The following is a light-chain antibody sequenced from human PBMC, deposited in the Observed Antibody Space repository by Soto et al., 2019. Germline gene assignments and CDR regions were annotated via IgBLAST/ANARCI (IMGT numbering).Light chain of an antibody. CDR2: EVT. CDR3: CSYAGHSTYV. J-gene: IGLJ1*01. CDR1: SSDVGSYNL. V-gene: IGLV2-23*02. Sequence: QSVLTQPASVSGSPGQSITISCTGTSSDVGSYNLVSWYQQHPGKAPKLLIYEVTKRPSGVSNRFYGSKSGNTASLTISGLPAEDEADYYCCSYAGHSTYVFGTGTKVTVL.